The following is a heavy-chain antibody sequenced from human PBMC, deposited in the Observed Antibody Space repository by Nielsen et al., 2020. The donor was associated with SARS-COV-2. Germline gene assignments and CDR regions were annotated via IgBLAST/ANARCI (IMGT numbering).Heavy chain of an antibody. Sequence: SVKVSCKASGGTFSSYAISWVRQVPGQGLEWMGGIIPIFGTANYAQKFQGRVTITADESTSTAYMELSSLRSEDTAVYYCASGGSYYYFDYWGQGTLVTVSS. CDR2: IIPIFGTA. V-gene: IGHV1-69*13. J-gene: IGHJ4*02. CDR1: GGTFSSYA. D-gene: IGHD1-26*01. CDR3: ASGGSYYYFDY.